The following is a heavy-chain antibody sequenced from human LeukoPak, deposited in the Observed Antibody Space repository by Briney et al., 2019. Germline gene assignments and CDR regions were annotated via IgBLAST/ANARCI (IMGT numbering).Heavy chain of an antibody. CDR3: ARDTCSGESCYAFEY. J-gene: IGHJ4*02. D-gene: IGHD2-15*01. CDR2: ISTSSSYI. CDR1: GFTFSSYA. V-gene: IGHV3-21*01. Sequence: PGGSLRLSCAASGFTFSSYAMSWVRQAPGKGLEWVSSISTSSSYIYYADSVKGRFTISRDNAKNSLYLQMNSLRAEDTAVYYCARDTCSGESCYAFEYWGQGTLVTVSS.